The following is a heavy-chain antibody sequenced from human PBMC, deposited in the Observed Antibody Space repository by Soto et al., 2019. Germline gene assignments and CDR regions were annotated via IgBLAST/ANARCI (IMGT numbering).Heavy chain of an antibody. V-gene: IGHV1-58*02. CDR3: AADGYSGYDSPATDAFDI. J-gene: IGHJ3*02. CDR1: GFTFTSSA. Sequence: SAKVSCKASGFTFTSSAMQWVRQARGQRLEWIGWIVVGSGNTNYAQKFQQRVTITRDMSTSTAYMELSSLRSEDTAVYYCAADGYSGYDSPATDAFDIWGQGTMVTVSS. CDR2: IVVGSGNT. D-gene: IGHD5-12*01.